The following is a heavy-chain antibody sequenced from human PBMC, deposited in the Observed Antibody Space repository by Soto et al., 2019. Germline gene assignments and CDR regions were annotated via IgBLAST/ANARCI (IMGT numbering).Heavy chain of an antibody. CDR3: ARDLGYSYGSAYYGLDV. CDR1: GYTFTGYY. CDR2: INPNSGGT. J-gene: IGHJ6*02. V-gene: IGHV1-2*02. D-gene: IGHD5-18*01. Sequence: QVQLVQSGAEVKKPGASVKVSCKASGYTFTGYYMHWVRQAPGQGREWMGWINPNSGGTNYAQKFQGRVTMTRDTSISTAYMELSRLRSDDTAVYYCARDLGYSYGSAYYGLDVWGQGTTFTVSS.